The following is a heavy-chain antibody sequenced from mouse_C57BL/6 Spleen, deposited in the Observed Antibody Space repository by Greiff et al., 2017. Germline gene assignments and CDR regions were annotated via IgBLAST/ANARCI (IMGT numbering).Heavy chain of an antibody. CDR2: IYPGSGST. V-gene: IGHV1-55*01. Sequence: VQLQQSGAELVKPGASVKMSCKASGYTFTSYWITWVKQRPGQGLEWIGDIYPGSGSTNYNEKFKSKATLTVDTSSSTAYMQLSSLTSEDSAVYYCARGGAYYGSSPWFAYWGQGTLVTVSA. CDR3: ARGGAYYGSSPWFAY. CDR1: GYTFTSYW. D-gene: IGHD1-1*01. J-gene: IGHJ3*01.